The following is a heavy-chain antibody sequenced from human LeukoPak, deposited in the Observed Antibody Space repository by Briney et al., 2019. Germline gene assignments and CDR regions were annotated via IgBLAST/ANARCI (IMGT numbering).Heavy chain of an antibody. Sequence: LXLSXXXSGFTXXSYGMHWVRQAPGKGLEWVAIISFDGSNKYYADSVKGRFTISRENCKNRLYLQMNRLRAEDTDVYYCASPGGYCSSPTPCHFDYWGQGTLVTVSS. CDR3: ASPGGYCSSPTPCHFDY. CDR1: GFTXXSYG. CDR2: ISFDGSNK. J-gene: IGHJ4*02. V-gene: IGHV3-30*03. D-gene: IGHD2-2*01.